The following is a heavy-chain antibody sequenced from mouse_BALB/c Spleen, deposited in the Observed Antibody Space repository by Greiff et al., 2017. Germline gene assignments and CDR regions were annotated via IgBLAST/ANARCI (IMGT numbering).Heavy chain of an antibody. V-gene: IGHV10-1*02. CDR2: IRSKSNNYAT. J-gene: IGHJ1*01. D-gene: IGHD2-10*02. Sequence: EVKLVESGGGLVQPKGSLKLSCAASGFTFNTYAMNWVRQAPGKGLEWVARIRSKSNNYATYYADSVKDRFTISRDDSQSMLYLQMNNLKTEDTAMYYCVRYGINWYFDVWGAGTTVTVSS. CDR3: VRYGINWYFDV. CDR1: GFTFNTYA.